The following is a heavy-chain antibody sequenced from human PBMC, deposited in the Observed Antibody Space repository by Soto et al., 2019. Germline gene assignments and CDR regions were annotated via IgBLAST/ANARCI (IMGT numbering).Heavy chain of an antibody. V-gene: IGHV1-69*13. CDR1: GGSFTNYG. CDR3: ATVLGGYSGSRGPFDL. J-gene: IGHJ4*02. Sequence: SVKVSCKASGGSFTNYGISWLRQAPGQGLEWMGGSIPIFEATNYAQNFQGRATITADESTGTSSMELSGLKSADTAVYFCATVLGGYSGSRGPFDLWGQGTLVTV. CDR2: SIPIFEAT. D-gene: IGHD1-26*01.